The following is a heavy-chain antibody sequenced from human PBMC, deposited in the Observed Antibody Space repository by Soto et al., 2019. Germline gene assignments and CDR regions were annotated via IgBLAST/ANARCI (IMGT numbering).Heavy chain of an antibody. Sequence: RGESLKISCKGSGYSFTSYWISWVRQMPGKGLEWMGRIDPSDSYTNYSPSFQGHVTISADKSISTAYLQWSSLKASDTAMYYCASHYTPTRPFDIWGQGTMVTVSS. D-gene: IGHD1-1*01. CDR2: IDPSDSYT. CDR3: ASHYTPTRPFDI. J-gene: IGHJ3*02. V-gene: IGHV5-10-1*01. CDR1: GYSFTSYW.